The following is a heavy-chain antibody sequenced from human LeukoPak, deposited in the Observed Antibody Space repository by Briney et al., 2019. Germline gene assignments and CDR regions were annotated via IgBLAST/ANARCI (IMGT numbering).Heavy chain of an antibody. D-gene: IGHD3-22*01. CDR2: IIPILGIA. CDR3: ARRPLYYYDSSGYYYPFDY. J-gene: IGHJ4*02. CDR1: GGTFSSYA. V-gene: IGHV1-69*04. Sequence: SVKVSCKASGGTFSSYAISWVRQAPGQGLEWMGRIIPILGIANYAQKFQGRVTMTTDTSTSTAYMELRSLRSDDTAVYYCARRPLYYYDSSGYYYPFDYWGQGTLVTVSS.